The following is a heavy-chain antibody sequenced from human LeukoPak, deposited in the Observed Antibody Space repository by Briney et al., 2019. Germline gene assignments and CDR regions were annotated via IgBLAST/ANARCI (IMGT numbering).Heavy chain of an antibody. CDR1: GLTFSDHN. V-gene: IGHV3-11*04. Sequence: PGGSLRLSCAASGLTFSDHNMSWIRQALGKGLDFISYTTPSGSTAYYADSVKGRFTVSRDNAKNSLYLQMSSLRAEDTAVYYCVRDYSVMIAIHDAFDIWGQGTLVTVSS. CDR3: VRDYSVMIAIHDAFDI. J-gene: IGHJ3*02. CDR2: TTPSGSTA. D-gene: IGHD2-21*01.